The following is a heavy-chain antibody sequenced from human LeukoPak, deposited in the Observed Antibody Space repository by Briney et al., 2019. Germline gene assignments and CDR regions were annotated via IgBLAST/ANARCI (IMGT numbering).Heavy chain of an antibody. CDR3: ARGRTVATRGDYYYYMDV. CDR1: GYTFTSYD. V-gene: IGHV1-8*02. J-gene: IGHJ6*03. D-gene: IGHD4-11*01. CDR2: MNPKSGNT. Sequence: ASVKVSCRASGYTFTSYDINWVRQVTGQGLEWMGWMNPKSGNTGYAQKFQGRVTMTRNTSISTAYMELSSLRSEDTAVYYCARGRTVATRGDYYYYMDVWGKGTTVTISS.